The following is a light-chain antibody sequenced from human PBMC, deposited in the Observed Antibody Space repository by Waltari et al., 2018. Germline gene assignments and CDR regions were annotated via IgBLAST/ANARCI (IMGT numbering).Light chain of an antibody. V-gene: IGKV3-11*01. Sequence: IVLTQSPATLSLSPGERATLSCRASQSLSNYLAWYQQKPGQPPRLVIYDTSHRAAGIPPRFSGSGSGTDFTLTISSLEPEDSALYYCQQRSDWPLTFGGGTEVEI. CDR3: QQRSDWPLT. J-gene: IGKJ4*01. CDR1: QSLSNY. CDR2: DTS.